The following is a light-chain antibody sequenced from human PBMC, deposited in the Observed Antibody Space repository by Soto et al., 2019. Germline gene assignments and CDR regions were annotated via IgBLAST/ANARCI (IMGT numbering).Light chain of an antibody. CDR1: SGHSSYA. CDR3: QTWGTGPWV. Sequence: QLVLTQSPSASASLGASVRLTCTLSSGHSSYAIAWHQQQPEKGPRYLMKINSDGSHRKGDGIPDRFSGSSSGAERYLTISSLQSEDEADYYCQTWGTGPWVFGGGTKVTVL. CDR2: INSDGSH. V-gene: IGLV4-69*01. J-gene: IGLJ3*02.